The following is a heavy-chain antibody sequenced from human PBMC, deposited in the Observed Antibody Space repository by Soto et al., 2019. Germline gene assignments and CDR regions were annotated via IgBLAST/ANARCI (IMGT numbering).Heavy chain of an antibody. CDR3: AILDSSSWCTGYYFDY. Sequence: EVQLLESGGGLVQPGGSLRLSCAASGFSISSYAMNWVRQAPGKGLEWVSAFSDGGSNTYYTDSVKGRFTISRDNSKNTLFLQMNSLRAEDTAVYYCAILDSSSWCTGYYFDYWGQGTLVTVSS. V-gene: IGHV3-23*01. D-gene: IGHD6-13*01. CDR1: GFSISSYA. CDR2: FSDGGSNT. J-gene: IGHJ4*02.